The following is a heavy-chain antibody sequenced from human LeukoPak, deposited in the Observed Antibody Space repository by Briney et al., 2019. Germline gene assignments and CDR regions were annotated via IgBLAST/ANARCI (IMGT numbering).Heavy chain of an antibody. CDR1: GFTFSDYY. V-gene: IGHV3-11*01. J-gene: IGHJ4*02. D-gene: IGHD3-9*01. Sequence: GGSLRLSCAASGFTFSDYYMSWIRQTPGKGLEWVSYISNSGNTIYYAGSVKGRFTISRDNAKNSLYLQMNSLRAEDTAVYYCARGVGGNARWRNFDWSKKIPMRDYFDYWGQGTLVTVSS. CDR2: ISNSGNTI. CDR3: ARGVGGNARWRNFDWSKKIPMRDYFDY.